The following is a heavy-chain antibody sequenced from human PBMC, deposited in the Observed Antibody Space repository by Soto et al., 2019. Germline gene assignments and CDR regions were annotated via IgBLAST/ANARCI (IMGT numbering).Heavy chain of an antibody. J-gene: IGHJ4*02. CDR2: FDPEDGEK. Sequence: GASVKVSCKVSGYTLTELSMHWVRQAPGKGLEWMGGFDPEDGEKIYAQKFQGRVTMTEDTSIDTAYMELSSLRSEDTAVYYCAIRLFYYGSGIPDYWGQGTLVTVSS. CDR3: AIRLFYYGSGIPDY. D-gene: IGHD3-10*01. V-gene: IGHV1-24*01. CDR1: GYTLTELS.